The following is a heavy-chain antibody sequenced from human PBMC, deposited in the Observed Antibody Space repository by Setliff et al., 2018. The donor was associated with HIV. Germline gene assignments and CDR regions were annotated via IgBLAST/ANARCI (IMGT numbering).Heavy chain of an antibody. CDR1: GGSIISSTFY. CDR2: IYYTGST. J-gene: IGHJ3*02. Sequence: SETLSLTCAVSGGSIISSTFYWGWIRQPPGKGLEWIGTIYYTGSTYYNPSLKSRLTISVDTSKNQLSLRLTSVTATDTAVYYCARAFCSSASCYGGGDAFDIWGQGTMVTVSS. D-gene: IGHD2-2*01. CDR3: ARAFCSSASCYGGGDAFDI. V-gene: IGHV4-39*01.